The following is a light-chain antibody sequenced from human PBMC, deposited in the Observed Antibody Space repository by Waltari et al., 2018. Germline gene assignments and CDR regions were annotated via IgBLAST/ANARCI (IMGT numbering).Light chain of an antibody. CDR2: GTS. CDR3: QQYGSSPLYT. J-gene: IGKJ2*01. Sequence: EIVLTQSVGTLSVSPGERATLPCRASQNISSTYLAWYQQKTGQAPRLLIYGTSSRATGIPNRFSGGGSGTDFTLTISRLEPEDFAVYYCQQYGSSPLYTFGQGTKLEIK. V-gene: IGKV3-20*01. CDR1: QNISSTY.